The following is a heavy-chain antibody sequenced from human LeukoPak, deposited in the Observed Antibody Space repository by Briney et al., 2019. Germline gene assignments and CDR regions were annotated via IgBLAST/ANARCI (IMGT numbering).Heavy chain of an antibody. J-gene: IGHJ5*02. CDR2: ISWNSGSI. CDR3: AKDLYYYDSSGYR. D-gene: IGHD3-22*01. V-gene: IGHV3-9*01. Sequence: PTGGSLSLSCAAYGFSFDDYATHWVRQPPGKGLEWVSGISWNSGSIGYADSVKGRFTISRDNAKNSLYLQMNSLRAEDTALYYCAKDLYYYDSSGYRWGQGTLVTLPS. CDR1: GFSFDDYA.